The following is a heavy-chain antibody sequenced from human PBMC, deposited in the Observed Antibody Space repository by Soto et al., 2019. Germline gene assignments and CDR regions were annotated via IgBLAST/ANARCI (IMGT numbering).Heavy chain of an antibody. CDR1: GGTFSSYA. V-gene: IGHV1-69*13. J-gene: IGHJ4*02. D-gene: IGHD5-18*01. Sequence: EASVKVSCKASGGTFSSYAISWVRQAPGQGLEWMGGIIPIFGTANYAQKFQGRVTITADESTSTAYMELSSLRSEDTAVYYCARVSGIQLWFGYWGQGTLVTVSS. CDR2: IIPIFGTA. CDR3: ARVSGIQLWFGY.